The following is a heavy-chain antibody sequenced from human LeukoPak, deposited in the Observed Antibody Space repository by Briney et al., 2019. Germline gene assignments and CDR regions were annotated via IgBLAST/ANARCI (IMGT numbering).Heavy chain of an antibody. CDR2: IYYSGST. CDR3: ARAGPRYCSGGSCYSVDY. Sequence: SQTLSLTCTVSGGSISSGGYYWSWIRQHPGKGLEWIGYIYYSGSTYYNPSLKSRVTISVDTSKNQFPLKLSSVTAADTAVYYCARAGPRYCSGGSCYSVDYWGQGTLVTVSS. V-gene: IGHV4-31*03. CDR1: GGSISSGGYY. D-gene: IGHD2-15*01. J-gene: IGHJ4*02.